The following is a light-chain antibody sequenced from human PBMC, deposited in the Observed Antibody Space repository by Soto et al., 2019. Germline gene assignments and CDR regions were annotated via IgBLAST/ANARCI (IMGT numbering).Light chain of an antibody. Sequence: EIVMTQSAATLSVSQGERATLSCRASQSVISNLAWYQQKPGQAPRLLIYGASTRATGIPARFSGSGSGTDFTLTISSLEPEDFAIYYCQQRQYWPPITFGQGTRLEIK. V-gene: IGKV3-15*01. J-gene: IGKJ5*01. CDR3: QQRQYWPPIT. CDR2: GAS. CDR1: QSVISN.